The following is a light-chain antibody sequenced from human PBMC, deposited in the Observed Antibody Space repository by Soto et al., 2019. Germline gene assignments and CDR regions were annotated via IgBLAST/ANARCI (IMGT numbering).Light chain of an antibody. CDR2: AAS. CDR3: QQSYSTPPGT. CDR1: QSISSY. V-gene: IGKV1-39*01. J-gene: IGKJ2*01. Sequence: DIQMTQSPSSLSASVGDRVTITCRAMQSISSYLTWYQQKPGKAPKLLIYAASSLQSGVPSRFSGSGSGTDFTLTISSLQPEDFATYYCQQSYSTPPGTFGQGTKVDIK.